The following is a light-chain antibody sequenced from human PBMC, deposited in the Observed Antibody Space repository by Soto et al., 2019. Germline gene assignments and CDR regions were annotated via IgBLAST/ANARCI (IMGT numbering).Light chain of an antibody. Sequence: QSVLTQPPSVSGAPGQRVAISCTGSSSNIGAGYDVHWYQQLPGTAPKLLIYDNSNRPSGVPDRFSGSKSGTSASLAITGLQAEDEADYYCQSYDSSLGYVFGTGTKGTVL. J-gene: IGLJ1*01. CDR1: SSNIGAGYD. CDR2: DNS. CDR3: QSYDSSLGYV. V-gene: IGLV1-40*01.